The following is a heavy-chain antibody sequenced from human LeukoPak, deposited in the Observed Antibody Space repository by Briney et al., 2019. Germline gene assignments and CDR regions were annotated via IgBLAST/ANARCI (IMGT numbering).Heavy chain of an antibody. CDR3: ARGRYCSGTTCYTSFDF. J-gene: IGHJ4*02. CDR1: GFTFSSYS. CDR2: ITSSSGTK. V-gene: IGHV3-48*01. D-gene: IGHD2-2*02. Sequence: PGGSLRLSCAASGFTFSSYSMNWVRQAPGKGLEWVSYITSSSGTKYYADSVKGRFTISRDNAKNSLYLRMNSLRAEDTAVYYCARGRYCSGTTCYTSFDFWGQGTLVTVSS.